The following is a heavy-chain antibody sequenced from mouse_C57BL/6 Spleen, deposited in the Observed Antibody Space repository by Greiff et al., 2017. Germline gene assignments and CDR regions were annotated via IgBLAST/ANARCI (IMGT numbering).Heavy chain of an antibody. CDR3: TRAADGSSSDY. CDR1: GYTFTDYE. Sequence: VKLVQSGAELVRPGASVTLSCKASGYTFTDYEMHWVKQTPVHGLEWIGAIDPATGGTAYNQKFKGKAILTADKSSSTAYMELRSLTSEDSAIYYCTRAADGSSSDYWGQGTPLTVSS. D-gene: IGHD1-1*01. CDR2: IDPATGGT. V-gene: IGHV1-15*01. J-gene: IGHJ2*01.